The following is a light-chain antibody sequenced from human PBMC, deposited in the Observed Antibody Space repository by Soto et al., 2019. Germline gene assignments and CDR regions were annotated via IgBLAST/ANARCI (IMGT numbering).Light chain of an antibody. J-gene: IGKJ4*01. V-gene: IGKV3-20*01. CDR1: QSFSSSY. CDR3: QQYGSSPLT. CDR2: DAS. Sequence: EIVLTQSPGTLSFSPGERATLSCRASQSFSSSYLAWYQQKPGQAPRLLIYDASSRATGFPDRFSGSGSGTDFTLSISRLEPEDFAVYYCQQYGSSPLTFGGGTKV.